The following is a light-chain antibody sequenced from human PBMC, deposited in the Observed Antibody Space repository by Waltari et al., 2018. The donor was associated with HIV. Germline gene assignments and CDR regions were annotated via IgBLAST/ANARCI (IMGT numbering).Light chain of an antibody. J-gene: IGKJ3*01. CDR3: QQSLRSPLT. V-gene: IGKV1-39*01. CDR1: QTINDK. CDR2: DAS. Sequence: DIQMTQSPSSLSASVGDRVTITCRSSQTINDKLNWYQQKPGEAPKVLIYDASTLETGVPSFSGFGSGTEFTLTISSLQPDDFASYFCQQSLRSPLTFGPGTKVD.